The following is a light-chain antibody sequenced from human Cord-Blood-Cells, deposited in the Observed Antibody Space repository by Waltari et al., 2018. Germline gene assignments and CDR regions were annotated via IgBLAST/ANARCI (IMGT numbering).Light chain of an antibody. CDR1: QSVSSSY. CDR2: GAS. J-gene: IGKJ1*01. V-gene: IGKV3-20*01. Sequence: EIVLTQSPGTLSLSPGERATLSCRASQSVSSSYLAWYQQKPGQAPRLLIYGASSRANGIPDRFSGSGSGTDFTLTISRLEPEDFAVYYCQQYGSSPPTFGQGTKVEIK. CDR3: QQYGSSPPT.